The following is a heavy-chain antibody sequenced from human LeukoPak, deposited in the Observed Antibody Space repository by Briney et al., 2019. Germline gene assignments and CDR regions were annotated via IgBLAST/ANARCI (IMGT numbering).Heavy chain of an antibody. D-gene: IGHD2-15*01. J-gene: IGHJ4*02. CDR3: ASESIYCSGGSCYPYYFDY. V-gene: IGHV3-48*03. CDR2: ITSRGSTK. Sequence: GGSLRLSCAASGFTFSSYEMNWVRQAPGKGLEWVSYITSRGSTKYYADSVKGRFTISRDNAKNSLYLQMNSPRAEDTAVYYCASESIYCSGGSCYPYYFDYWGQGTLVTVSS. CDR1: GFTFSSYE.